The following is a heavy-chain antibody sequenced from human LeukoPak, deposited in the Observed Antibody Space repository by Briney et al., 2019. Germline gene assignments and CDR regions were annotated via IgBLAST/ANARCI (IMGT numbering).Heavy chain of an antibody. D-gene: IGHD6-19*01. CDR3: ARGGGGSGWYVSMDV. J-gene: IGHJ6*02. V-gene: IGHV4-4*07. CDR1: GGSISTYY. Sequence: KPSETLSLTCTVSGGSISTYYWSWVRQPAGKGLEWIGHIYTSGSTNYNPSLKSRITMSVDTSKNQFSLKLSSVTAADTAVYYCARGGGGSGWYVSMDVWGQGTTVTVSS. CDR2: IYTSGST.